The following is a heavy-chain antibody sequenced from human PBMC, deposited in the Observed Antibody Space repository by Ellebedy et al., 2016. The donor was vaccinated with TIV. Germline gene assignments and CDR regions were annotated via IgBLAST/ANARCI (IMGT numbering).Heavy chain of an antibody. CDR3: TRFDTSLTNYFDS. CDR2: IRSKANSYET. V-gene: IGHV3-73*01. J-gene: IGHJ4*02. Sequence: PGGSLRLSCAASGFTFSDASMHWVRQASGKGLEWVGRIRSKANSYETAYAASVKGRFTISRDDSKSTAFLQMNSLKTEDTAVYYCTRFDTSLTNYFDSWGQGALVTVSS. D-gene: IGHD2-2*01. CDR1: GFTFSDAS.